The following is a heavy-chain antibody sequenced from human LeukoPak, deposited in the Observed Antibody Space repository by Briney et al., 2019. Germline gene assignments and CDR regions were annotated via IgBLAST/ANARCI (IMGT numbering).Heavy chain of an antibody. Sequence: ASVTVSCKASGYTLTTYGFSWVRQAPGQGLEWMGWISSNNGNTNVAQNIQGRVTMSTDTSTSTAYIELRSLRSDDTAMYYWARYGPPCIDALDLWGQGTMVTVSS. V-gene: IGHV1-18*01. J-gene: IGHJ3*01. CDR1: GYTLTTYG. D-gene: IGHD2-8*01. CDR2: ISSNNGNT. CDR3: ARYGPPCIDALDL.